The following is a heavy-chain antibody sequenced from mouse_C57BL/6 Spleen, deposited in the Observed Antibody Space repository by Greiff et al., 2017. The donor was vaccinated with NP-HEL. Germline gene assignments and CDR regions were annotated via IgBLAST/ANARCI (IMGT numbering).Heavy chain of an antibody. J-gene: IGHJ4*01. CDR2: ISSGSSTI. V-gene: IGHV5-17*01. Sequence: EVMLVESGGGLVKPGGSLKLSCAASGFTFSDYGMHWVRQAPEKGLEWVAYISSGSSTIYYADTVKGRFTISRDNAKNTLFLQMTSLRSEDTAMYYCARRVANYYAMDYWGQGTSVTVSS. CDR1: GFTFSDYG. CDR3: ARRVANYYAMDY. D-gene: IGHD1-1*01.